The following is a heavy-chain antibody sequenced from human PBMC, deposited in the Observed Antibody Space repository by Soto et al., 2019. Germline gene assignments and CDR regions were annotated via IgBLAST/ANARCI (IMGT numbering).Heavy chain of an antibody. CDR2: ISSGGSII. Sequence: QVQLVESGGGLVKPGGSLRLSCAASGFTFSDYYMTWIRQAPGKGLQWVSYISSGGSIIYYADSVKGRFTISRDNARNSVYLQMNNLSAEDTGVYYCARESVYPHAGSGRYSDYWGQGTLVTVSS. J-gene: IGHJ4*01. D-gene: IGHD6-19*01. CDR1: GFTFSDYY. V-gene: IGHV3-11*01. CDR3: ARESVYPHAGSGRYSDY.